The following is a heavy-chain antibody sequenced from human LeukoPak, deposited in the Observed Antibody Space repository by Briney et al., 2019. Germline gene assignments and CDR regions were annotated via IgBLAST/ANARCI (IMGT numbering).Heavy chain of an antibody. D-gene: IGHD6-13*01. CDR3: ARLQGGPWYSSSWYGSGGMDV. Sequence: SETLSLTCTVSGGSISSYYWSWIRQPPGKGLEWIGYIYYSGSTNYNPSLKSRVTISVDTSKNQFSLKLSSVTAADTAVYYCARLQGGPWYSSSWYGSGGMDVWGQGTTVTVSS. V-gene: IGHV4-59*08. CDR1: GGSISSYY. J-gene: IGHJ6*02. CDR2: IYYSGST.